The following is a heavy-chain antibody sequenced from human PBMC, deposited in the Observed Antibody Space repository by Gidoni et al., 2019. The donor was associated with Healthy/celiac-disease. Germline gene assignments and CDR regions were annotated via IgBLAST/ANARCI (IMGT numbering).Heavy chain of an antibody. CDR3: ARFIAVAGTIDY. Sequence: QVQLVESGGGLVKPGGSLRLSCAASGFTFSDYYMSWIRQAPGKGLEWVSYISSSSSYTNYADSVKGRFTISRDNAKNSLYLQMNSLRAEDTAVYYCARFIAVAGTIDYWGQGTLVTVSS. CDR2: ISSSSSYT. J-gene: IGHJ4*02. D-gene: IGHD6-19*01. CDR1: GFTFSDYY. V-gene: IGHV3-11*05.